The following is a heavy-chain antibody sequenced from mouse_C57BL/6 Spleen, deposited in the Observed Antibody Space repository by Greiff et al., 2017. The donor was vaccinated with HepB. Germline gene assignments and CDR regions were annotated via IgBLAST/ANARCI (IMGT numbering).Heavy chain of an antibody. D-gene: IGHD2-3*01. CDR1: GYAFTNYL. Sequence: QVQLQQSGAELVRPGTSVKVSCKASGYAFTNYLIEWVKQRPGQGLEWIGVINPGSGGTNYNEKFKGKATLTADKSSSTAYMQLSSLTSEDSAVYFCARFDDGYSPFAYWGQGTLVTVSA. V-gene: IGHV1-54*01. CDR2: INPGSGGT. CDR3: ARFDDGYSPFAY. J-gene: IGHJ3*01.